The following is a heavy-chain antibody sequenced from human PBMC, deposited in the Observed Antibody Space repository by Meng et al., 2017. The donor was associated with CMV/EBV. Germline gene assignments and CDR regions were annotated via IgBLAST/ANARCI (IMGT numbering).Heavy chain of an antibody. V-gene: IGHV3-30*04. CDR2: ISYDGSNK. CDR3: ARSTSGSYYEFDY. D-gene: IGHD1-26*01. CDR1: GVTFSSYA. Sequence: AASGVTFSSYAMHWVRQAPGKGLEWVAVISYDGSNKYYADSVKGRFTISRDNSKNTLYLQMNSLRAEDTAVYYCARSTSGSYYEFDYWGQGTLVTVSS. J-gene: IGHJ4*02.